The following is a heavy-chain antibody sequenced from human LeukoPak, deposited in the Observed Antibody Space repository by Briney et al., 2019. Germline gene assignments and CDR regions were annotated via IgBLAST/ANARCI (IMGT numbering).Heavy chain of an antibody. V-gene: IGHV5-51*01. Sequence: GESLKISCKGSGYDFTTYWIARVRQMPGKGLEWMGIIYPGDSDTRYNPSFQGQVTISADTSINTAYLQWSSLRASDTAIYYCTRRGRAPSNWFDPWGQGTLVTVSS. D-gene: IGHD2-8*01. CDR2: IYPGDSDT. CDR3: TRRGRAPSNWFDP. CDR1: GYDFTTYW. J-gene: IGHJ5*02.